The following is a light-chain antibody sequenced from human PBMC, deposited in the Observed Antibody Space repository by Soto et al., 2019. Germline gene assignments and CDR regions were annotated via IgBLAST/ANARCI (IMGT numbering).Light chain of an antibody. CDR3: SSYTSSSTWV. J-gene: IGLJ3*02. V-gene: IGLV2-14*01. CDR2: EVS. Sequence: SALTQPASVSGSPGQSITISCTGTSSDVGGYNYVSWYQQHPGKAPKLMIYEVSNRPSEVSNRFSGSKSGNTASLTISGLQAEDEADYYCSSYTSSSTWVFGGGTKLTVL. CDR1: SSDVGGYNY.